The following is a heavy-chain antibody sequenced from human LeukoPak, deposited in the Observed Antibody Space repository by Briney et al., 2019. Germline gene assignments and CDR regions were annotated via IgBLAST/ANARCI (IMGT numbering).Heavy chain of an antibody. CDR1: GFDFSSYA. CDR2: ITGSGGST. CDR3: GKDEQGFGMQTSH. Sequence: PGGFLRLSCAASGFDFSSYAVSWVRQAPGKGLEWVSAITGSGGSTYYADSVKGRFTVSRDNPRNTLYLQMNSLRAEDTAVYYCGKDEQGFGMQTSHWGQGTLVTVSS. J-gene: IGHJ4*02. V-gene: IGHV3-23*01. D-gene: IGHD1-14*01.